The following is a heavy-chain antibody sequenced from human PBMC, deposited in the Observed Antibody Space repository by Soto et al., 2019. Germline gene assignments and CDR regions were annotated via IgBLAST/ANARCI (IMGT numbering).Heavy chain of an antibody. J-gene: IGHJ5*02. Sequence: AGSLRLPCAPPGFTFSSYAMSWVRQAPGKGQEWVSAISGSGGSTYYADSVKGRFTISRDNSKNTLYLQMNSLRAEDTAVYYCAKGRYCSSTSCLLGWFDPWGQGT. D-gene: IGHD2-2*01. CDR2: ISGSGGST. V-gene: IGHV3-23*01. CDR3: AKGRYCSSTSCLLGWFDP. CDR1: GFTFSSYA.